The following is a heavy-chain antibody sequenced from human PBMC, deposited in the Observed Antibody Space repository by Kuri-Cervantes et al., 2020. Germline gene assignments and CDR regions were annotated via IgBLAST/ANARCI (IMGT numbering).Heavy chain of an antibody. CDR3: ARFGYSSGWYENWFDP. CDR2: VYYSGST. Sequence: SETLSLTCTVSGDSISSYYWSWIRQPPGKGLEWIGYVYYSGSTDYNPSLKSRVTISIDTSKNQFSLSLTSVTAADTAVYYCARFGYSSGWYENWFDPWGQGTLVTVSS. V-gene: IGHV4-59*01. CDR1: GDSISSYY. J-gene: IGHJ5*02. D-gene: IGHD6-19*01.